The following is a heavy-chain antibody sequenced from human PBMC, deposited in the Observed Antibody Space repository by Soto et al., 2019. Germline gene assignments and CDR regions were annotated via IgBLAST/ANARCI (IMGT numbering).Heavy chain of an antibody. J-gene: IGHJ6*02. CDR3: AREMTTVTYYYYYGMDV. D-gene: IGHD4-4*01. Sequence: HPGGSLRLSCAASGFTFSSYWMHWVRQAPGKGLVWVSRINSDGSSTSYADSVKGRFTISRDNAKNTLYLQMNSLRAEDTAVYYCAREMTTVTYYYYYGMDVWGQGTTVTVS. V-gene: IGHV3-74*01. CDR1: GFTFSSYW. CDR2: INSDGSST.